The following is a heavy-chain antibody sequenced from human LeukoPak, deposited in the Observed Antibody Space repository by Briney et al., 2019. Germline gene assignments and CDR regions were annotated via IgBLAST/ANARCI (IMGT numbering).Heavy chain of an antibody. J-gene: IGHJ4*02. CDR1: GGSFSGYY. Sequence: SETLSLACAVYGGSFSGYYWSWIRQPPGKGLEWIGEINHSGSTNYNPSLKSRVTISVDTSKNQFSLKLSSVTAADTAVYYCARLGAGSNYPFDYWGQGTLVTVSS. D-gene: IGHD4-11*01. V-gene: IGHV4-34*01. CDR2: INHSGST. CDR3: ARLGAGSNYPFDY.